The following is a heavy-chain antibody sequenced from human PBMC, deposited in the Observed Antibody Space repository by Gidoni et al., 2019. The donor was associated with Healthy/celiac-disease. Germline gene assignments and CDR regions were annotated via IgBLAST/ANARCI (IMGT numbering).Heavy chain of an antibody. D-gene: IGHD4-17*01. Sequence: QVKLVESGGGVVQPGRSLRRSWAASGCTFSSYGMHWVRQAPGKGLELVAVIWYDGSNKYYADSVKGRFTISRDNSKNTLFLQMTSLRAEDTAVYYCARDKGATVTTTYYFDYWGQGTLVTVSS. CDR3: ARDKGATVTTTYYFDY. CDR2: IWYDGSNK. V-gene: IGHV3-33*01. J-gene: IGHJ4*02. CDR1: GCTFSSYG.